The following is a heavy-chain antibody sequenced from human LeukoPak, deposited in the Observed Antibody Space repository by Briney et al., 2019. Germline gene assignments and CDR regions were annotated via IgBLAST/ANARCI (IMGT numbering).Heavy chain of an antibody. CDR3: AKAASYFDWLFGY. V-gene: IGHV3-30*18. CDR2: ISYNGSNK. J-gene: IGHJ4*02. CDR1: GFTFSSYG. Sequence: GRSLRLSCAASGFTFSSYGMHWVRQAPGKGLEWVAVISYNGSNKYYADSVKGRFTISRDNSKNTLYLQMNSLRAEDTAVYYCAKAASYFDWLFGYWGQGTLVTVSS. D-gene: IGHD3-9*01.